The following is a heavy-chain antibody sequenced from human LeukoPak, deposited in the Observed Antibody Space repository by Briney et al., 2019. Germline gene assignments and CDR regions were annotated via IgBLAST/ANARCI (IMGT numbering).Heavy chain of an antibody. CDR3: ASPTDGDIVLSYAFDI. Sequence: ASVKVSCKASGYTFTSYGISWVRQAPGQGLEWMGWISAYNGNTNYAQKLQGRVTMTTDTSTSTAYMELRSLRSEDTAVYYCASPTDGDIVLSYAFDIWGQGTMVTVSS. CDR2: ISAYNGNT. V-gene: IGHV1-18*01. J-gene: IGHJ3*02. CDR1: GYTFTSYG. D-gene: IGHD2-8*02.